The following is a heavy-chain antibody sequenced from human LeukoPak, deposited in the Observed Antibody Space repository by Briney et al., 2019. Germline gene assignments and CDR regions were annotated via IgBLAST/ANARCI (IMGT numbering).Heavy chain of an antibody. Sequence: SETLSLTCTVSGSISSYYWSWIRQPPGKGLEWIGYIYTSGSTNYNPSLKSRVTISVDTSKNRFSLKLSSVTAADTAVYYCARDYFDAYGMDVWGQGTTVTVSS. CDR1: GSISSYY. J-gene: IGHJ6*02. V-gene: IGHV4-4*09. D-gene: IGHD3-9*01. CDR2: IYTSGST. CDR3: ARDYFDAYGMDV.